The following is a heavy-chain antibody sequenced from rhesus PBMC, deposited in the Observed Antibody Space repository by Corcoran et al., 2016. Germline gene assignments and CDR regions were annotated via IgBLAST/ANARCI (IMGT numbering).Heavy chain of an antibody. J-gene: IGHJ4*01. V-gene: IGHV3S18*01. CDR3: ARGGTATSY. CDR1: GFSFGDYF. D-gene: IGHD5-12*01. CDR2: ISNNGGNT. Sequence: EVQLVESGGGLAKPGGSLILSCAASGFSFGDYFMYWVRPAPGKGVEWVTGISNNGGNTSYADSVKGRFTISRENAKNTLYLQMDSLRAEDTAVYYCARGGTATSYWGQGVLVTVSS.